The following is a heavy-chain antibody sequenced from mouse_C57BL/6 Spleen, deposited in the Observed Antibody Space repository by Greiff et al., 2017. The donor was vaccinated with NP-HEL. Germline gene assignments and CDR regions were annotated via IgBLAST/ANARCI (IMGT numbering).Heavy chain of an antibody. CDR2: INPSSGYT. CDR1: GYTFTSYT. Sequence: VQLQQSGAELARPGASVKMSCKASGYTFTSYTMHWVKQRPGQGLEWIGYINPSSGYTKYIQKFKDKATLTADKSSSTAYMQLSSLTSEDSAVYYCARSGGSSYVYAMDYWGQGTSVTVSS. CDR3: ARSGGSSYVYAMDY. J-gene: IGHJ4*01. V-gene: IGHV1-4*01. D-gene: IGHD1-1*01.